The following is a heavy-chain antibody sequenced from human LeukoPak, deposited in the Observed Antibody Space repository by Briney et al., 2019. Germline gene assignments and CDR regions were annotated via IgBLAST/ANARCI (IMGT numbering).Heavy chain of an antibody. D-gene: IGHD3-9*01. Sequence: KPGGSLRLSCAASGFTFSSYSMNWVRQAPGKGLEWVSSISSSSSYIYYADSVKGRFTISRDNAKNSLYLQMNSLRAEDTAVYYCAREEYFDWLSGGEHQYYFDYWGQGTLVTVSS. V-gene: IGHV3-21*01. J-gene: IGHJ4*02. CDR2: ISSSSSYI. CDR1: GFTFSSYS. CDR3: AREEYFDWLSGGEHQYYFDY.